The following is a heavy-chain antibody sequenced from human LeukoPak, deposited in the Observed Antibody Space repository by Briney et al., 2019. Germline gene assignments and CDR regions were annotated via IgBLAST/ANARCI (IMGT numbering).Heavy chain of an antibody. D-gene: IGHD1-1*01. Sequence: GRSLRLSCAASGFTFSSYAMHWVRQAPGKGLEWVAGIWYDGSQKYYADSVKGRFTISRDNSKNTLYLQMNSLRAEDTAVYYCARDRQGTPGTFDIWGQGTMVTVSP. J-gene: IGHJ3*02. CDR2: IWYDGSQK. CDR3: ARDRQGTPGTFDI. CDR1: GFTFSSYA. V-gene: IGHV3-33*08.